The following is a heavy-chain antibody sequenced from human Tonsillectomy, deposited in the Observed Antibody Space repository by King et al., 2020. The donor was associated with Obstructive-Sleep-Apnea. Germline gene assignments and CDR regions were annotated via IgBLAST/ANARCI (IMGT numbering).Heavy chain of an antibody. Sequence: VQLQESGPGLVKPSQTLSLTCIVSGDSVNVGDYYWTWIRLPPGKGLEWIGHLHHNGYSYYNPSLQSRLTISLDPPNNHVSLRLKSVTAADTALYFFARGSAVAGNSRFDHWGQGSLVTVSS. CDR3: ARGSAVAGNSRFDH. D-gene: IGHD6-19*01. CDR2: LHHNGYS. V-gene: IGHV4-30-4*01. CDR1: GDSVNVGDYY. J-gene: IGHJ5*02.